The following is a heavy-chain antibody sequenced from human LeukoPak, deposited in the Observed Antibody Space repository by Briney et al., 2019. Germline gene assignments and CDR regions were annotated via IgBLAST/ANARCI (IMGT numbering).Heavy chain of an antibody. CDR3: ARAPLYGDYIIDY. J-gene: IGHJ4*02. Sequence: GSLRLSCVASGFPFSSYWMTWVRQPPGKGLEWIGSIYYSGSTYYNPSLKSRVTISVDTSKNQFSLKLSSVTAADTAVYYCARAPLYGDYIIDYWGQGTLVTVSS. D-gene: IGHD4-17*01. CDR1: GFPFSSYW. CDR2: IYYSGST. V-gene: IGHV4-39*01.